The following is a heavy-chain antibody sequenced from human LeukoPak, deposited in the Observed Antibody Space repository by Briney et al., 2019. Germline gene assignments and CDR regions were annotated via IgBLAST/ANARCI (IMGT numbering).Heavy chain of an antibody. Sequence: SETLSLTCTVSGGSISSYYWSWIRQPPGKGLEWIGYIYYSGSTNYNPSLKSRVTISVDTSKNQFSLKLSSVTAADTAVYYCARGPYYYDSSGYYYLDYWGQGTLVTVSS. CDR2: IYYSGST. J-gene: IGHJ4*02. D-gene: IGHD3-22*01. CDR1: GGSISSYY. CDR3: ARGPYYYDSSGYYYLDY. V-gene: IGHV4-59*08.